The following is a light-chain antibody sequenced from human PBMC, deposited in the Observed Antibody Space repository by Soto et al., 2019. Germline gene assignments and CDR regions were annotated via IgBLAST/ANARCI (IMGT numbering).Light chain of an antibody. V-gene: IGKV3-20*01. CDR2: GAS. Sequence: IMLTQSPGTLSLYTGERATLSCRASQSVSSSYLAWYQQKPGQAPRLLIYGASSRAIGIPDRFSGSGSGTDFTLTISRLEPEDFAVYYCQQYTTSSWTFGQGTKVDI. CDR1: QSVSSSY. CDR3: QQYTTSSWT. J-gene: IGKJ1*01.